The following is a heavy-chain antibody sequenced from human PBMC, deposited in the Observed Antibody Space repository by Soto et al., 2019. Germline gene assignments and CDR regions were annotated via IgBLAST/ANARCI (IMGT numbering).Heavy chain of an antibody. V-gene: IGHV1-46*01. D-gene: IGHD2-21*02. Sequence: AASVKVSCKASRDMFTYSFFHLVRQAPGQGLEWMGITNPHGRTTNYEQRFKGRVNMTWDTSASTVYMEVTSLRPEDTAVYYCARVQMGPRRDFMDVWGQGTRVTVSS. CDR2: TNPHGRTT. CDR1: RDMFTYSF. J-gene: IGHJ6*02. CDR3: ARVQMGPRRDFMDV.